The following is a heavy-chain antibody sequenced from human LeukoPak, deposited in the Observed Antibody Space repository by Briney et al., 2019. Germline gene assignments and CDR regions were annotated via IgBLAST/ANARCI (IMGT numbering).Heavy chain of an antibody. D-gene: IGHD2-15*01. J-gene: IGHJ5*02. CDR3: ARVPSLGYCSGGSCSTPNWFDP. Sequence: GASVKVSCKASGGTFSSYAISWVRQAPGQGLEWMGRIIPILGIANYAQKFQGRVTITADKSTSTAYMELSSLRSEDTAVYYCARVPSLGYCSGGSCSTPNWFDPWGQGTLVTVSS. CDR1: GGTFSSYA. V-gene: IGHV1-69*04. CDR2: IIPILGIA.